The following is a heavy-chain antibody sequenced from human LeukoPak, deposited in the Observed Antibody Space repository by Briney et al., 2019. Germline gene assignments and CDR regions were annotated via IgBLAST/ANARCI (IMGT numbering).Heavy chain of an antibody. D-gene: IGHD3-10*01. CDR1: GIAFSSFG. CDR2: IKQDGSEK. J-gene: IGHJ2*01. V-gene: IGHV3-7*05. Sequence: GGSLRLSFAASGIAFSSFGMHWVRQAPGKGLEWVANIKQDGSEKYYVDSVKGRFTISRDNAKNSLYLQMNSLRAEDTALYYCARDHFGQNDWYFDLWGRGTLVTVSS. CDR3: ARDHFGQNDWYFDL.